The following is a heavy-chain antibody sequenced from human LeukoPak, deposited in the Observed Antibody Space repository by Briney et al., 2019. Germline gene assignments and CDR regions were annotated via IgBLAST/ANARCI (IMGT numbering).Heavy chain of an antibody. CDR1: GGSISSSSYY. Sequence: SETLSLTCTVSGGSISSSSYYWGWIRQPPGKGLEWIGSIYYSGSTYYNPSLKSRVTISVDTSKNQFSLKLSSVTAADTAVYYCATHTGSGWSYPDYWGQGTLVTVSS. CDR3: ATHTGSGWSYPDY. J-gene: IGHJ4*02. V-gene: IGHV4-39*01. CDR2: IYYSGST. D-gene: IGHD6-19*01.